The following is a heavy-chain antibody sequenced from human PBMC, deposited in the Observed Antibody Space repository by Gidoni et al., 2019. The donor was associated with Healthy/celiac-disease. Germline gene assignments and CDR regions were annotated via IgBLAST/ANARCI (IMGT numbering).Heavy chain of an antibody. V-gene: IGHV3-9*01. J-gene: IGHJ4*02. D-gene: IGHD3-10*01. Sequence: EVQLVESGGGLVQPGRSLRLSCAASGFTFDDYAMHWVRQAPGKGLEWVSGISWNSGSIGYADSVKGRFTISRDNAKNSLYLQMNSLRAEDTALYYCAKGLWFGELPSDWGQGTLVTVSS. CDR3: AKGLWFGELPSD. CDR2: ISWNSGSI. CDR1: GFTFDDYA.